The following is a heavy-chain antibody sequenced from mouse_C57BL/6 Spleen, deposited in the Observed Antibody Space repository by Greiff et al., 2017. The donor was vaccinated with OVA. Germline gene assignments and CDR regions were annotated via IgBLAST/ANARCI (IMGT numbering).Heavy chain of an antibody. CDR1: GFSFNTYA. CDR3: VRHVIRGYFDV. V-gene: IGHV10-1*01. CDR2: IRSKSNNYAT. Sequence: EVKLMESGGGLVQPQGSLKLSCAASGFSFNTYAMNWVRQAPGKGLEWVARIRSKSNNYATYYADSVKDRFTISRDDSESMLYLQMNNLKTEDTAMYYCVRHVIRGYFDVWGTGTTVTVSS. J-gene: IGHJ1*03. D-gene: IGHD1-1*01.